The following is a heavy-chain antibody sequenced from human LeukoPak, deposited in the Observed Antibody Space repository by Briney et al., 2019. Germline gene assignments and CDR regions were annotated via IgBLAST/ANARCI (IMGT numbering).Heavy chain of an antibody. CDR2: INPNSGDT. Sequence: ASVNVSCKVSGYTFPNYYMHWVRQDPGQGLEWMGQINPNSGDTNYAQTFHGRVTMTSDTSISTAYMELGRLRSDDTAIYYCARDPRDGYNSGYWGQGTLVTVSS. D-gene: IGHD5-24*01. CDR3: ARDPRDGYNSGY. V-gene: IGHV1-2*06. J-gene: IGHJ4*02. CDR1: GYTFPNYY.